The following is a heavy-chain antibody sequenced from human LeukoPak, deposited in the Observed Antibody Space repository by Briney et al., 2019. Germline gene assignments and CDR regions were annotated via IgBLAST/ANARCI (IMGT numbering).Heavy chain of an antibody. CDR2: INHSGST. Sequence: PSETLSLTCAVYGGSFIGFHWNWIRQPPGKGLEWIGDINHSGSTNYNPSLKSRVTISVDTSKNQFSLKLSSVTAADTAVYYCARPLTVKLGDAFDIWGQGTMVTVSS. CDR1: GGSFIGFH. CDR3: ARPLTVKLGDAFDI. J-gene: IGHJ3*02. D-gene: IGHD4-11*01. V-gene: IGHV4-34*01.